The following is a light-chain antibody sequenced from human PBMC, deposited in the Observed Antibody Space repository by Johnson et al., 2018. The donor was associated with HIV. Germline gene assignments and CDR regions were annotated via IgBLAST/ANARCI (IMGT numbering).Light chain of an antibody. J-gene: IGLJ1*01. V-gene: IGLV1-51*01. CDR3: GTWDSRLSAV. Sequence: QSVLTQPPSVSAAPGQKVTISCSGSSSNIGNNYVSWNQQLPGTAPKLLIYDNNKRPSGIPDRFSGSKSGTSATLGITGLQTGDEADYYCGTWDSRLSAVFGTGTKVTVL. CDR1: SSNIGNNY. CDR2: DNN.